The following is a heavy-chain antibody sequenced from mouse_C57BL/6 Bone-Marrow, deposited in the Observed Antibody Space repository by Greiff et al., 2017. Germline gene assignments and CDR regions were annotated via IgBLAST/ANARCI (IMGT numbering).Heavy chain of an antibody. J-gene: IGHJ2*01. V-gene: IGHV1-64*01. Sequence: QVQLQQPGAELVKPGASVKLSCKASGYTFTSYWMHWVKQRPGQGLEWIGMIHPNSGSTNYNEKFKSKDTLTVDKSSSTAYMQLSSLTSEDSAVXYCARGGAYYSLDYWGQGTTLTVSS. CDR2: IHPNSGST. CDR1: GYTFTSYW. CDR3: ARGGAYYSLDY. D-gene: IGHD2-12*01.